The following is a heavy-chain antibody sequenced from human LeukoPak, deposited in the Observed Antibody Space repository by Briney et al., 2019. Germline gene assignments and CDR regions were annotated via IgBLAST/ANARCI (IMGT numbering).Heavy chain of an antibody. V-gene: IGHV3-30*02. J-gene: IGHJ6*03. CDR3: AKDGHYYYYYMDV. CDR1: GFTFNRYG. CDR2: IPFDGSNK. Sequence: GGSLRLSCGASGFTFNRYGMHWVRQAPGKGLEWVAFIPFDGSNKDFADSVKGRFTISRDNSKNTLYLQMNSLRAEDTAVYYCAKDGHYYYYYMDVWGKGTTVTVSS. D-gene: IGHD3/OR15-3a*01.